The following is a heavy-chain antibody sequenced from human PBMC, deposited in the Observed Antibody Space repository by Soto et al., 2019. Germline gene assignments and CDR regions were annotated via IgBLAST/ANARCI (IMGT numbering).Heavy chain of an antibody. V-gene: IGHV3-30-3*01. Sequence: QVQLVESGGGVVQPGRSLRLSCAASGFTFSSYAMHWVRQAPGKGLEWVAVISYDGSNKYYADSVKGRFTISRDNSKNPLYLQMNSLRAEDTAVYYCARVRDDILTGTYDAFDIWGQGTMVTVSS. D-gene: IGHD3-9*01. J-gene: IGHJ3*02. CDR2: ISYDGSNK. CDR1: GFTFSSYA. CDR3: ARVRDDILTGTYDAFDI.